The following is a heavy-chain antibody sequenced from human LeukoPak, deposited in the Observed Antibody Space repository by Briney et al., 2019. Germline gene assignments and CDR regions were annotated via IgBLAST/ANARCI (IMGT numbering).Heavy chain of an antibody. D-gene: IGHD6-6*01. CDR2: ISSSSRYI. V-gene: IGHV3-21*01. CDR3: ARDPPGSRPSRYSSSSIDF. Sequence: GGSLRLSCAASGFTFSTYSMNWVRQAPGKGLEWVSSISSSSRYIYYADSVTGRFTISRDNAKNSLYLRMSSLRAEDTAVYYCARDPPGSRPSRYSSSSIDFWGQGTLVTVSS. J-gene: IGHJ4*02. CDR1: GFTFSTYS.